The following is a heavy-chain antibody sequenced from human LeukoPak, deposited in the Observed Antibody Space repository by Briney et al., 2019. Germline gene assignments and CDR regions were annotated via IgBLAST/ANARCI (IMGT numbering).Heavy chain of an antibody. V-gene: IGHV1-2*02. CDR1: GYTFTGYY. CDR2: INPNSGGT. J-gene: IGHJ4*02. Sequence: ASVKVSCKASGYTFTGYYMHWVRHAPGLGLVLIRWINPNSGGTNYAQKFQGRVTMTRDTSISTAYMELSRLRSDDTAVYYCARGAGGVRLYFDYWGQGTLVTVSS. CDR3: ARGAGGVRLYFDY. D-gene: IGHD2-8*02.